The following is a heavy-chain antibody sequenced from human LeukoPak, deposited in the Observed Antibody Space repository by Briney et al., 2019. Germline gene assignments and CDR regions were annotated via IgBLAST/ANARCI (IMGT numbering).Heavy chain of an antibody. J-gene: IGHJ4*02. CDR2: IYYSGST. CDR3: ARGNTYGSYFGY. CDR1: GGSISSYY. Sequence: SETLSLTCTVSGGSISSYYWSWIRQPPGEGLEWIGYIYYSGSTNYNPSLKSRVTISVDTSKNQFSLKLSSVTAADTAVYYCARGNTYGSYFGYWGQGTLVTVSS. V-gene: IGHV4-59*01. D-gene: IGHD1-26*01.